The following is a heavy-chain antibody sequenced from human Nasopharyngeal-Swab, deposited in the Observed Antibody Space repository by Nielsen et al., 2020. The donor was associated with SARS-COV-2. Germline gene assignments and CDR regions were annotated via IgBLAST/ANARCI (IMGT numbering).Heavy chain of an antibody. CDR2: ISYDGTNK. J-gene: IGHJ6*03. Sequence: GESLKISCAASGFTFSSYGFHWVRQAPGKGLEWVAAISYDGTNKYYADSVRGRFTISRDNARKSLYLQMDSLRGEDTGVYYCAGRGISVSGDYYYYMDGWGKGTPVTVSS. CDR3: AGRGISVSGDYYYYMDG. CDR1: GFTFSSYG. D-gene: IGHD3-3*02. V-gene: IGHV3-30-3*01.